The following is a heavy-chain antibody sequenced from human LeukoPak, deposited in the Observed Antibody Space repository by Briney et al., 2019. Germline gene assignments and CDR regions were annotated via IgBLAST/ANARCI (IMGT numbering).Heavy chain of an antibody. CDR3: ARDSRYHSGWGSYQPYWFDP. D-gene: IGHD3-10*01. CDR1: GFTFNLYW. V-gene: IGHV3-74*01. CDR2: ISDDGTTT. Sequence: GGSLRLSCAASGFTFNLYWIHWVRQPPGKGLEWLSRISDDGTTTNYADSVKGRFTISRDNAKNTLYLQMHSLRVDDTAVYYCARDSRYHSGWGSYQPYWFDPWGQGTLVTVSS. J-gene: IGHJ5*02.